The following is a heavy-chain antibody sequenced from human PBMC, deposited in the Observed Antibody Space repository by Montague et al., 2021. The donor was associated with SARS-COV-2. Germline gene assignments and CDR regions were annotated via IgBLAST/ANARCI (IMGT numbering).Heavy chain of an antibody. Sequence: CAISGDSVSSNTAAWNWIRQSPSRGLEWLGRTYYRSKWYYDYAVSVTSRMTISPDTSKNQFSLQLSSVTPEDRAVYYCARGPRYSLSWSFDYWGQGTLFTVSS. CDR1: GDSVSSNTAA. J-gene: IGHJ4*02. CDR3: ARGPRYSLSWSFDY. CDR2: TYYRSKWYY. V-gene: IGHV6-1*01. D-gene: IGHD6-13*01.